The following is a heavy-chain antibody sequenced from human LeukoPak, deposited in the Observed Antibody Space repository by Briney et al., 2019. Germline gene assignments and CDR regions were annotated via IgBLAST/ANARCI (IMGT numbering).Heavy chain of an antibody. V-gene: IGHV4-59*01. J-gene: IGHJ4*02. D-gene: IGHD2-15*01. CDR1: GGSFSGYY. Sequence: SETLSLTCAVYGGSFSGYYWSWIRQPPGKGLEWIGYIYYSGDTDYNPSLKSRVTISLDTSKNRFSLKLRSVTAADTAVYFCARDRRYCSGGRCYLDPYFDYWGQGALVTVSS. CDR3: ARDRRYCSGGRCYLDPYFDY. CDR2: IYYSGDT.